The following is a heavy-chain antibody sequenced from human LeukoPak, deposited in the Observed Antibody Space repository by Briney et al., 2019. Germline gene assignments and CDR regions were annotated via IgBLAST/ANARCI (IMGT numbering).Heavy chain of an antibody. J-gene: IGHJ4*02. CDR1: GFTFSSYG. CDR2: ISSSGSTI. CDR3: AVATIKDYFDY. D-gene: IGHD5-24*01. V-gene: IGHV3-48*03. Sequence: PGGSLRLSCAASGFTFSSYGMNWVRQAPGKGLEWVSYISSSGSTIYYADSVKGRFTISRDNAKNSLYLQMNSLRAEDTAVYYCAVATIKDYFDYWGQGTLVTVSS.